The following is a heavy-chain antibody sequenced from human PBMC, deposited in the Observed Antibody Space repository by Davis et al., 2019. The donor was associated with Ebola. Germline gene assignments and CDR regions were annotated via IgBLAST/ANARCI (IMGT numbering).Heavy chain of an antibody. V-gene: IGHV1-8*01. CDR2: MNPNSGNT. CDR3: ARKSRLYDASSGYYYGLDV. J-gene: IGHJ6*04. D-gene: IGHD6-6*01. Sequence: ASVKVSCKASGYTFTSYDINWVRQATGQGLEWMGWMNPNSGNTGYAQKFQGRVTMTRNTSISTAYMELSSLRSEDTAVYYCARKSRLYDASSGYYYGLDVWGTGTTVIVSS. CDR1: GYTFTSYD.